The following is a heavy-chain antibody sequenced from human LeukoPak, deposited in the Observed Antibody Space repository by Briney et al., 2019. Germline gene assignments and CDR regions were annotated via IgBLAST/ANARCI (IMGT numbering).Heavy chain of an antibody. CDR2: IKQDGSEK. CDR3: ARVRGSYYLDY. Sequence: PGGSLRLSCAASGFTFSSYWMSWVRQAPGKGPEWVANIKQDGSEKYYVDSVKGRFTTSRDNAKNSLYLQMNSLRAEDTAVYYCARVRGSYYLDYWGQGTLVPVSS. V-gene: IGHV3-7*01. D-gene: IGHD1-26*01. CDR1: GFTFSSYW. J-gene: IGHJ4*02.